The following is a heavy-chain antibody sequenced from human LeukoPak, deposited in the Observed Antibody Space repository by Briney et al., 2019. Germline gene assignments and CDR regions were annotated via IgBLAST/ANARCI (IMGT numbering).Heavy chain of an antibody. J-gene: IGHJ6*02. CDR1: GFTFSNYD. CDR2: IGTAGDT. CDR3: ARGPATVSASYYYFVMDV. D-gene: IGHD4-17*01. V-gene: IGHV3-13*01. Sequence: PGGSLTLSCAASGFTFSNYDMHWVRQATGKGLEWVSTIGTAGDTYYPGWVKGRFTICRENAQNSLYLQMNSRRAGDTAVYYCARGPATVSASYYYFVMDVWPQETTVSVFS.